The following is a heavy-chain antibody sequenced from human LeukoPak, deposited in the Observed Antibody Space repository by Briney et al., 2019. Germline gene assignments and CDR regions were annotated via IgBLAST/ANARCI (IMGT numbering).Heavy chain of an antibody. Sequence: PSGTLSLTCAVSGGSISSSNWWSWVRQPPGKGLEWIGEIYHSGSTNCNPSLKSRVTISVDKSKNQFSLKLSSVTAADTAVYYCTRLGSSRVSGYSYAHRWFDPWGQGTLVTVSS. V-gene: IGHV4-4*02. D-gene: IGHD5-18*01. J-gene: IGHJ5*02. CDR1: GGSISSSNW. CDR2: IYHSGST. CDR3: TRLGSSRVSGYSYAHRWFDP.